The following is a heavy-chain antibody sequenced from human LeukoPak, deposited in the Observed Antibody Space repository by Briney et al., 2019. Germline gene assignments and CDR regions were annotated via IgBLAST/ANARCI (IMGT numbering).Heavy chain of an antibody. CDR1: GYTFTSYY. V-gene: IGHV1-46*01. D-gene: IGHD2-21*02. CDR2: INPSGGST. J-gene: IGHJ6*02. CDR3: ARDPTYCGGNCYSGKYYYGMDV. Sequence: ASVKVSCKASGYTFTSYYVHWVRQAPGQGLEWMGVINPSGGSTTYAQKFQGRVTMTRDTSTSIVYMELSSLGSEDTAVYYCARDPTYCGGNCYSGKYYYGMDVWGQGTTVTVSS.